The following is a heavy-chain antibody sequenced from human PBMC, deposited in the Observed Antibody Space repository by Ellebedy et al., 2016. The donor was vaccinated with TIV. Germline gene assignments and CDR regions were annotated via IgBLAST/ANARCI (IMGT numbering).Heavy chain of an antibody. CDR1: GFPFSGYA. Sequence: GESLKISCVASGFPFSGYAMSWVRQAPGKGLEWVSGIYSGGRSTSYADSVKGRFTISRDNSKNTLYLQMDSLRAEDTAIYYCAKDSGKYGWNSEYWGQGTQVTVSS. CDR3: AKDSGKYGWNSEY. J-gene: IGHJ4*02. CDR2: IYSGGRST. V-gene: IGHV3-23*03. D-gene: IGHD3-10*01.